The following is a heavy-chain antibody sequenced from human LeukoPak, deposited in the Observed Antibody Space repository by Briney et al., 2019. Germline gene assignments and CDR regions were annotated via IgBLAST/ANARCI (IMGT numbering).Heavy chain of an antibody. V-gene: IGHV4-34*01. J-gene: IGHJ4*02. CDR2: INHSGST. Sequence: SETLSLTCAVYAGSFSPYYWSWIRQPPGKGLEWIGEINHSGSTNYNPSLKSRVTISVDTSKNQFSLRLSSVTAADTAVYYCARGGFYCGGDCYVDYWGQGTLVTVSS. D-gene: IGHD2-21*02. CDR3: ARGGFYCGGDCYVDY. CDR1: AGSFSPYY.